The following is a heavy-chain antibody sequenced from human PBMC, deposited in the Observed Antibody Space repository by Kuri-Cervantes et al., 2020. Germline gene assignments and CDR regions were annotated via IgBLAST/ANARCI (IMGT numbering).Heavy chain of an antibody. CDR2: IRYDGSNK. CDR3: ARPSPVVGVSAY. J-gene: IGHJ4*02. V-gene: IGHV3-33*08. Sequence: GGSLRLSCAASGFTFSSYGTHWVRQAPGKGLEWVAFIRYDGSNKYYADSVKGRFTISRDNAKNSLYLQMNSLRAEDTAIYYCARPSPVVGVSAYWGQGTLVTVSS. CDR1: GFTFSSYG. D-gene: IGHD2-8*01.